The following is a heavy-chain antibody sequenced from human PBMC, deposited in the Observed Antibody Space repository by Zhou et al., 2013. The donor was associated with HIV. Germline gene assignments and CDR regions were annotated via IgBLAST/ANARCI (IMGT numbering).Heavy chain of an antibody. Sequence: QVQLVQSGAEVKKPGSSVKLSCKASGGTFGSFAISWVRQAPGQGLEWMGGIIPITGIPNYARKFEGRVTISADESTTTSQMDLSSLTSHDTAVYYCGSHIPLVRGAVSGHFDSWGQGNPGHRSPQ. CDR1: GGTFGSFA. V-gene: IGHV1-69*12. J-gene: IGHJ4*02. CDR2: IIPITGIP. CDR3: GSHIPLVRGAVSGHFDS. D-gene: IGHD3-10*01.